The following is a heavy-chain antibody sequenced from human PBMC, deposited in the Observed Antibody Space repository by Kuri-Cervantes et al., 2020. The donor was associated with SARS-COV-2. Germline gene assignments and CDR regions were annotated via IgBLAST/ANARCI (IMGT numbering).Heavy chain of an antibody. V-gene: IGHV2-70*11. CDR3: VRILAATVIADY. CDR2: IAWDDDK. D-gene: IGHD4-11*01. Sequence: SGPTLVKPTQTLTLTCTFSGFSLTTSGMCVAWIRQPPGKALEWLARIAWDDDKYYKTSLNTRLSISKDTSKDQVVLTMTNMDPVDTATYYCVRILAATVIADYWGQGTLVTVSS. CDR1: GFSLTTSGMC. J-gene: IGHJ4*02.